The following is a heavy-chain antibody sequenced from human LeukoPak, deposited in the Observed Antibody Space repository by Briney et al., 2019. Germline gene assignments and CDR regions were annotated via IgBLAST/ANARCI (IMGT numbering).Heavy chain of an antibody. CDR2: IYYSGSAST. Sequence: SETLSLTCTVSGGSISSSSYYWGWIRQPPGKGLEWIGSIYYSGSASTYYNPSLKSRVTISVDTSKNQPSLKLSSVTAADTAVYYCARQIIDPLYYYSGMDVWGQGTTVTVSS. CDR3: ARQIIDPLYYYSGMDV. CDR1: GGSISSSSYY. D-gene: IGHD2/OR15-2a*01. J-gene: IGHJ6*02. V-gene: IGHV4-39*01.